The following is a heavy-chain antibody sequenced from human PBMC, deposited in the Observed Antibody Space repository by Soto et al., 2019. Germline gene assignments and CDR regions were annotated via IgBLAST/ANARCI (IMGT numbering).Heavy chain of an antibody. D-gene: IGHD1-1*01. CDR2: INTGNGNT. CDR1: GYTFTSYA. CDR3: ARGGLSTATDY. J-gene: IGHJ4*02. Sequence: GASVKVSCKASGYTFTSYAMHWVRQAPGQRLEWMGWINTGNGNTRYSQKFQGTVTITRDTSASTAYMELSSLRSEDTAVYYCARGGLSTATDYWGQGSLVTVSS. V-gene: IGHV1-3*04.